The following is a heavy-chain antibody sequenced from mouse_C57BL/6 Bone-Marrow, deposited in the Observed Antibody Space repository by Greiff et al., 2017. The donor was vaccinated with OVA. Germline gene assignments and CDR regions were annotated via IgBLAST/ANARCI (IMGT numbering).Heavy chain of an antibody. J-gene: IGHJ4*01. CDR3: ARRSNYKAMDY. CDR2: INRDGGST. D-gene: IGHD2-5*01. Sequence: EVKVVEPGGGLVQPGESLKLSCESNEYAFPSHDMSWVRKTPEKRLELVAAINRDGGSTYYPDTMERRFIISRDNTKKTLYLQMSSLRSEDTALYYCARRSNYKAMDYWGQGTSVTVSS. CDR1: EYAFPSHD. V-gene: IGHV5-2*03.